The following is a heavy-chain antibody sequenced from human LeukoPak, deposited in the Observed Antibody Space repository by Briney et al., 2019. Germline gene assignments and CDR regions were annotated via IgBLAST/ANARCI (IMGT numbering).Heavy chain of an antibody. CDR2: ISGSGGST. CDR3: AKDRQPGYSYGYDPFDY. J-gene: IGHJ4*02. CDR1: GFTFSSYA. V-gene: IGHV3-23*01. Sequence: GGSLRLSCAASGFTFSSYAMSWVRQAPGKGLEWVSAISGSGGSTYYADSVKGRFTISRDNSKNPLYLQMNSLRAEDTAVYYCAKDRQPGYSYGYDPFDYWGQGTLVTVSS. D-gene: IGHD5-18*01.